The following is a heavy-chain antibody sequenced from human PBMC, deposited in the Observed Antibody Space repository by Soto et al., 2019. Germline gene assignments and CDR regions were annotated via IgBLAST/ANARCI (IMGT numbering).Heavy chain of an antibody. CDR2: IAPGDSHT. CDR3: SAGISCTRYMCPFYNYGLDA. V-gene: IGHV5-10-1*01. CDR1: GDNFGDNFTSYW. Sequence: PGESLKISCQASGDNFGDNFTSYWVTWVRQVPGKGLEWMGRIAPGDSHTNYSPSFEGHVTISVDKSIRTAYMRWNSLKTSDTAIYYCSAGISCTRYMCPFYNYGLDAWGQGTTVTVSS. D-gene: IGHD3-16*02. J-gene: IGHJ6*02.